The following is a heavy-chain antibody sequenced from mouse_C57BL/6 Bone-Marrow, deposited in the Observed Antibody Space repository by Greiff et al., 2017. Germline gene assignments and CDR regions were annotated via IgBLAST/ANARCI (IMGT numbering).Heavy chain of an antibody. CDR2: IDPEDGET. J-gene: IGHJ2*01. Sequence: VQLQQSGAELVKPGASVKLSCTASGFNIKDYYIHWVKQRTEQGLEWIGRIDPEDGETKYAPKFQDKATITADTSSNTAYLQLSSLTSEDTAVYYCTRSLIYYGTNYWGQGTTHTVFS. CDR1: GFNIKDYY. CDR3: TRSLIYYGTNY. V-gene: IGHV14-2*01. D-gene: IGHD1-1*01.